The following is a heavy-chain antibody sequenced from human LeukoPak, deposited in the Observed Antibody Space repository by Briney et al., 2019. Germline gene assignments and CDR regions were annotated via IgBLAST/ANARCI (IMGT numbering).Heavy chain of an antibody. D-gene: IGHD5-24*01. CDR2: ISAYDGNT. Sequence: GASVKVSCKASGYSFTTYDISWVRQAPGQGLEWMGWISAYDGNTNSAQKFQGRVTMTRNTSISTAYMELSSLRSEDTAVYYCARGRILDGYRPQDRQGCRYWGQGTLVTVSS. CDR3: ARGRILDGYRPQDRQGCRY. J-gene: IGHJ4*02. CDR1: GYSFTTYD. V-gene: IGHV1-18*01.